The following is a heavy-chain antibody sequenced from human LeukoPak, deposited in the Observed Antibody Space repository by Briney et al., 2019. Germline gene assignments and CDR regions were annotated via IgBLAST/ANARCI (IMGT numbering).Heavy chain of an antibody. Sequence: PGGSLRLSCAATGFSFKDYGMHWARQPPGKGLEWVSAINWNGGGTDYADSVKGRFTISRDNAKNSLYLQLSSLRPEDTALYYCAKHLTATNIYIFFGLDVWGQGTSVTVSS. D-gene: IGHD1-26*01. CDR1: GFSFKDYG. CDR2: INWNGGGT. J-gene: IGHJ6*02. CDR3: AKHLTATNIYIFFGLDV. V-gene: IGHV3-9*01.